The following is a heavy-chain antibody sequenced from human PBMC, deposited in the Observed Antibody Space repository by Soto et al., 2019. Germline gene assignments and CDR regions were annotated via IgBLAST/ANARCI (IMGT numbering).Heavy chain of an antibody. Sequence: QVQLQESGPGLVKPSQTLSLTCTVSGGSISSGGYYWSWIRQHPGKGLEWIGYIYYSGSTYYNPSLRNRDTISVDTSKNQFSLKLSSVTAADTAVYYCAYYGSGKGCFDPWGQGTLVTVSS. D-gene: IGHD3-10*01. CDR2: IYYSGST. J-gene: IGHJ5*02. CDR1: GGSISSGGYY. CDR3: AYYGSGKGCFDP. V-gene: IGHV4-31*03.